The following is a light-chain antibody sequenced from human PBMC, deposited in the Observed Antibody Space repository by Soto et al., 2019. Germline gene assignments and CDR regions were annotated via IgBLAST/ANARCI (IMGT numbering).Light chain of an antibody. CDR3: SSYTSSSTPFYV. Sequence: QSALTHPASVSGSPGQSITISCTGTSSDVGGYNYVSWYQQHPGKAPKLMIYDVSNRPSGVSNRFSGSKSGNTASLTISGLQAEDEADYYCSSYTSSSTPFYVFGTGTKVTVL. V-gene: IGLV2-14*01. CDR2: DVS. J-gene: IGLJ1*01. CDR1: SSDVGGYNY.